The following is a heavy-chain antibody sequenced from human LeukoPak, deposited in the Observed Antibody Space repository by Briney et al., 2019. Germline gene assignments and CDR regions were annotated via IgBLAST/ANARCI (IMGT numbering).Heavy chain of an antibody. Sequence: ASVKVSCKASGYTFTSYGISWVRQAPGQGLEWMGWISAYNGNTNYAQKLQGRVTMTTDTSTSTAYMELRGLRSDDTAVYYCARDRTVNYYDSSGYLWDYWGQGTLVTVSS. CDR3: ARDRTVNYYDSSGYLWDY. D-gene: IGHD3-22*01. CDR1: GYTFTSYG. CDR2: ISAYNGNT. J-gene: IGHJ4*02. V-gene: IGHV1-18*01.